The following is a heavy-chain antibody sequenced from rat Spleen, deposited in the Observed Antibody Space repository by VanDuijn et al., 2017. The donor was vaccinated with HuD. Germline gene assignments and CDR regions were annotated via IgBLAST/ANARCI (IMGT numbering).Heavy chain of an antibody. CDR3: GRQDTSGYSNWFTF. D-gene: IGHD4-3*01. CDR1: GFTFRNFD. J-gene: IGHJ3*01. Sequence: EVQLVESDGGLVQPGRSLKLSCAASGFTFRNFDMAWVRQAPTKGLEWVASISPSGVTYYRDSVKGRFTVSRENAKSTLYFLIDSLRSEDTATYYCGRQDTSGYSNWFTFWGQGTLVTVSS. CDR2: ISPSGVT. V-gene: IGHV5S23*01.